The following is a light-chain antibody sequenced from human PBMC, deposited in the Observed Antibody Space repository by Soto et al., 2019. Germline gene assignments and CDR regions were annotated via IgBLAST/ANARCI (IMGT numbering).Light chain of an antibody. CDR3: QSYDSGLSGSV. Sequence: QAVVTQPPSVSGAPGQRVTISCTGSSSNIGAGYDVHWYQQLPGTAPKLLIYGNNNRPSGVPDRFSGSKSGTSASLAITGLEAEAETDYYCQSYDSGLSGSVFGGGTKVTVL. CDR2: GNN. J-gene: IGLJ2*01. CDR1: SSNIGAGYD. V-gene: IGLV1-40*01.